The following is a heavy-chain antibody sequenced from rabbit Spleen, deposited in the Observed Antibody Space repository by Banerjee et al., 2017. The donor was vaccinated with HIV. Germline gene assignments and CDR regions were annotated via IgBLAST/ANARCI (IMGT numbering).Heavy chain of an antibody. CDR2: IYTGNGHI. Sequence: QEQLVESGGGLVQPGASLTLTCKASGFSFSRSYDMCWVRQAPGKGLEWIGCIYTGNGHIHYASWAKGRFTISITSSTTVTLQMTSLTVADTATYFCARDTASSFSSYGMDLWGQGTLVTVS. V-gene: IGHV1S45*01. J-gene: IGHJ6*01. CDR1: GFSFSRSYD. CDR3: ARDTASSFSSYGMDL. D-gene: IGHD8-1*01.